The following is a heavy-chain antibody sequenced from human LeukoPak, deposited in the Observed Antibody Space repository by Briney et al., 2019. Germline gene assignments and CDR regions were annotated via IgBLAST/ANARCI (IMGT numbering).Heavy chain of an antibody. V-gene: IGHV3-7*01. CDR1: GFTFSSHW. Sequence: GGSLRLSCAASGFTFSSHWMSWVRQAPGKGLEWVADIKKDGSEKYYVDSVKGRFTISRDNAKTSLYLQMNSLRAEDTAVYYCARDLSGVTGYTYGRGIDYWGQGTLVTVSS. D-gene: IGHD5-18*01. CDR2: IKKDGSEK. J-gene: IGHJ4*02. CDR3: ARDLSGVTGYTYGRGIDY.